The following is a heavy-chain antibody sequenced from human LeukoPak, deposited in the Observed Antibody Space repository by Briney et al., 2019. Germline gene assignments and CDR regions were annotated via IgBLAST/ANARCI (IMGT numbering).Heavy chain of an antibody. D-gene: IGHD1-1*01. J-gene: IGHJ1*01. CDR2: ISSNGGST. V-gene: IGHV3-64D*09. CDR1: GFTFSNFG. CDR3: VKGGLTLTTIYFHH. Sequence: GGSLRLSCAASGFTFSNFGMNWVRQAPGKGLEYVSGISSNGGSTYYADSVKGRFTISRDNSKNTVYLQMSSLRAEDTAVYYCVKGGLTLTTIYFHHWGQGTLVTVSS.